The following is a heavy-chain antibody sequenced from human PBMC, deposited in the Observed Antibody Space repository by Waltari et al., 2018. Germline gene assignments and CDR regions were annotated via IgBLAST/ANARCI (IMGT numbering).Heavy chain of an antibody. Sequence: QVQLHQWGAGLLKPSETLSLTCAVSGRPFIDYSWSWIRQSPGKGLEWIGEISHSGVTIYNPSLRSRVTMSVDTIKKQFSLMLTSVNAAVTAVYFCARTWGNSPPLGWFDPWGRGTRVTISS. D-gene: IGHD7-27*01. CDR1: GRPFIDYS. CDR3: ARTWGNSPPLGWFDP. V-gene: IGHV4-34*01. J-gene: IGHJ5*01. CDR2: ISHSGVT.